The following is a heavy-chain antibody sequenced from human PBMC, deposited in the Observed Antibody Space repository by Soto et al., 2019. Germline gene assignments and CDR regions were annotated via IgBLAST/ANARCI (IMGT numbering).Heavy chain of an antibody. V-gene: IGHV4-4*02. CDR1: RGSISNNNW. CDR2: IYHSGRT. J-gene: IGHJ5*01. D-gene: IGHD5-12*01. Sequence: QVQLQQSGPGLVKPSETLSLTCAVSRGSISNNNWWSWVRQPPGKGLEWIGEIYHSGRTNYNPSLKSRGSISADKSTSPSSLTLNSVTALDTGIYYCARGGSGYDWFDSWGQGNLVTVSS. CDR3: ARGGSGYDWFDS.